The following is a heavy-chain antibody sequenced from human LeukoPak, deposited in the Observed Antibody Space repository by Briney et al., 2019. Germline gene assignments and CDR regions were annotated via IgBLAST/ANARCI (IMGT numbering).Heavy chain of an antibody. CDR2: IYPGDSDT. CDR3: ARQGVVPAAIKGYYYYGMDV. J-gene: IGHJ6*02. Sequence: AGESLKISCKDSGYSFTSYWIGWVRQMPGKGLEWMGIIYPGDSDTRYSPSFQGQVTISADKSISTAYLQWSSLKASDTAMYYCARQGVVPAAIKGYYYYGMDVWGQGTTVTVSS. D-gene: IGHD2-2*02. CDR1: GYSFTSYW. V-gene: IGHV5-51*01.